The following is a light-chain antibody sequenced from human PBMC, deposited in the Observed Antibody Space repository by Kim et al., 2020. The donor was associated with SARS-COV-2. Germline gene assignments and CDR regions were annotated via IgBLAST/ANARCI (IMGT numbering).Light chain of an antibody. CDR1: SLRSYY. V-gene: IGLV3-19*01. CDR3: NSRDSSDNHVV. Sequence: SSELPQDPAVSVALGQTVRITCQGDSLRSYYASWYQQKPGQAPLLVIYGKNNRPSGIPDRFSGSSSGNTASLTITGAQAEDEADYYCNSRDSSDNHVVFGGGTQLTVL. J-gene: IGLJ2*01. CDR2: GKN.